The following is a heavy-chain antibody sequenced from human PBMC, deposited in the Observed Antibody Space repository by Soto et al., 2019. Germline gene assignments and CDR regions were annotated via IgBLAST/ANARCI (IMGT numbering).Heavy chain of an antibody. V-gene: IGHV3-64*01. CDR2: ISSNGVGT. CDR1: GFTLSGYA. Sequence: EVQLAESGGGLTQTGGSLGLSCAASGFTLSGYAMDWVRQAPGKGLEYVSGISSNGVGTYYANSVQGRFTISRDNSKNTVYLQMGSLRPEDMAVYYCARRARPDFYYMDVWGKGTTVTVSS. CDR3: ARRARPDFYYMDV. J-gene: IGHJ6*03. D-gene: IGHD6-6*01.